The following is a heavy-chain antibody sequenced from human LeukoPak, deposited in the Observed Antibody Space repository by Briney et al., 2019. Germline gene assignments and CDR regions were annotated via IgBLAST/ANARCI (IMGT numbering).Heavy chain of an antibody. CDR3: ARAPYTSGGSTNYYYYYYMDV. CDR1: GGTFSSYA. D-gene: IGHD6-19*01. Sequence: SVKVSCKSSGGTFSSYAISWVRQAPGQGLEWMGGIIPIFGTASYSQYFQGRVTITSDKSTSTAYMHLSSLRAEYTAVSYCARAPYTSGGSTNYYYYYYMDVWGKGTTVTVSS. J-gene: IGHJ6*03. CDR2: IIPIFGTA. V-gene: IGHV1-69*06.